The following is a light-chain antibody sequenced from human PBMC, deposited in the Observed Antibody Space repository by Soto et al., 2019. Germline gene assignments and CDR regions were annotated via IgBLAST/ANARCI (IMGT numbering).Light chain of an antibody. CDR1: QSISTY. CDR2: AAS. V-gene: IGKV1-39*01. Sequence: DIQMTQSPSSLSASVGDRVTITCRASQSISTYLNWYQQKPGKAPKLLMYAASTLHTGVPSRFSGSGSGTDFTLTISSLQPEDFATYYCQQSFRTPLLTFGGGTKVEIK. CDR3: QQSFRTPLLT. J-gene: IGKJ4*01.